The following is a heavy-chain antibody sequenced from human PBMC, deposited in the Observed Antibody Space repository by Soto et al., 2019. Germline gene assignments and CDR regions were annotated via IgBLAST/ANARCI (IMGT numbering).Heavy chain of an antibody. V-gene: IGHV3-33*01. CDR3: ERVTASIAVACTPRHGGFPPDY. CDR2: IWSDGSNK. Sequence: QVQLVESGGGVVQPGRSLRLSCAASGFTFSSYGMHWVRQAPGKGLEWVAVIWSDGSNKYYADSVKGRFTISRDNCKNTLYLQMNSLRAEETAVYYCERVTASIAVACTPRHGGFPPDYWGPGNLVTVSS. D-gene: IGHD6-19*01. CDR1: GFTFSSYG. J-gene: IGHJ4*02.